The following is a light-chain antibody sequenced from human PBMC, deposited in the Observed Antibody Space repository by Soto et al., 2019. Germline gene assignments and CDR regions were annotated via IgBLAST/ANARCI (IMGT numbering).Light chain of an antibody. CDR1: QDSSNY. CDR2: DAA. CDR3: KQYDPLPFT. V-gene: IGKV1-33*01. Sequence: DIQMTQSPSSLSASVGDRVTITCQASQDSSNYLNWYQQKQGKAPKLLIYDAANLSKGGPSRLSGSGSRTDFTFTISSLQPEDIATYYCKQYDPLPFTFGQGTRLEIK. J-gene: IGKJ5*01.